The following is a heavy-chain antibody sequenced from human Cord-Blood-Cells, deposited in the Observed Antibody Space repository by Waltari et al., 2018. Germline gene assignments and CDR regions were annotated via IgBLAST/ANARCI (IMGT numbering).Heavy chain of an antibody. J-gene: IGHJ1*01. CDR2: INHSGST. CDR3: ARVTYDFWSGYYEYFQH. D-gene: IGHD3-3*01. V-gene: IGHV4-34*01. Sequence: VLLQQWGAGLLKPSESLSITCAVYGGSSSGYYWSRIHPRTGKGLEWSGEINHSGSTNYNPSLKSRVTISVDTSKNQFSLKLSSVTAADTAVYYCARVTYDFWSGYYEYFQHWGQGTLVTVSS. CDR1: GGSSSGYY.